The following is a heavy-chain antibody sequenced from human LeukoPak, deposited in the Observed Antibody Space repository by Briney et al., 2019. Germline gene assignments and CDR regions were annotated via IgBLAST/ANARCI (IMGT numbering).Heavy chain of an antibody. J-gene: IGHJ6*03. CDR1: GFTFGDYA. D-gene: IGHD3-10*01. Sequence: GGSLRLSCTASGFTFGDYAMSWFRQAPGKGLEWVGFIRSKAYGGTTEYAASVKGRFTISRDDSKSIAYLQMNSLKTEDTAVYYCTREGLASGRPYYYYYMDVWGKGTTVTISS. CDR2: IRSKAYGGTT. CDR3: TREGLASGRPYYYYYMDV. V-gene: IGHV3-49*03.